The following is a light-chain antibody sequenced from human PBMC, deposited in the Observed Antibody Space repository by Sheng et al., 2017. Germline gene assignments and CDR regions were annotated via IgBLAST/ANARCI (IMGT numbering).Light chain of an antibody. CDR3: QQYSTYPWT. V-gene: IGKV1-5*03. Sequence: IQMTQSPSTLSASVRDRVIINCRASQSISGWLAWYQQKPGEAPKVLIYKASILESGVPSRFSAYGSGTEFTLTISSLQPDDFATYYCQQYSTYPWTFGQGTKVEIE. CDR1: QSISGW. CDR2: KAS. J-gene: IGKJ1*01.